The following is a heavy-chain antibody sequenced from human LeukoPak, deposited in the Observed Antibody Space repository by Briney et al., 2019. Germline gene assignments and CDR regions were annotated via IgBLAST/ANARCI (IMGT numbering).Heavy chain of an antibody. CDR2: IYHSGST. Sequence: SETLSLTCTVSGYSISSGYYWGWIRQPPGKGLEWIGSIYHSGSTYYNPSLKSRVTISVDTSKNQFSLKLSSVTAADTSIYFCASSSKVVRPDTWDYWGQGTLVTVSS. CDR3: ASSSKVVRPDTWDY. V-gene: IGHV4-38-2*02. CDR1: GYSISSGYY. J-gene: IGHJ4*02. D-gene: IGHD6-6*01.